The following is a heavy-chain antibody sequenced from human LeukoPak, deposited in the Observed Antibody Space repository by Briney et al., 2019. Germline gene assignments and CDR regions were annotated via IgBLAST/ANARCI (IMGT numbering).Heavy chain of an antibody. CDR2: ISTGDST. J-gene: IGHJ4*02. CDR1: GFTFSNYA. Sequence: PGGSLRLSCAASGFTFSNYAMSWVRQAPGKGLEWISSISTGDSTYYADSVKGRFTISRDNSKNTLSLQMNSLRAEDTAIYYCARVWRGNYYDYWGQGTLVTVSS. V-gene: IGHV3-23*01. D-gene: IGHD1-1*01. CDR3: ARVWRGNYYDY.